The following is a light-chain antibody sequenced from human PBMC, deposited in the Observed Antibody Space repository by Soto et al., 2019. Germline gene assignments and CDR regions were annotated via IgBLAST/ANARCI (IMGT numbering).Light chain of an antibody. J-gene: IGKJ1*01. CDR2: AAS. Sequence: DIQMTQSPSKISASGGDRDLVTRRASQGIRNDLGWYQQKPGKAPKLMIYAASSLQSGVPSRFSGSGSGTDFTLTISSLQPEDVATYYWQQSYSTTWTLGQGTQVDIK. CDR3: QQSYSTTWT. V-gene: IGKV1-39*01. CDR1: QGIRND.